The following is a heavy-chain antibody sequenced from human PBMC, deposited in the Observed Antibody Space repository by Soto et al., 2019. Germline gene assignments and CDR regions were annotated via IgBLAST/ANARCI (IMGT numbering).Heavy chain of an antibody. Sequence: GASVKVSCKASGGTFSTYAISWVRQAPGQGLEWMGGIIPIFGTANYAQKFQGRVTITADESTSTAYMELRSLRSEDTAVYYCARGVHYDRSGYYYFYWGQGTLVTSPQ. CDR2: IIPIFGTA. CDR3: ARGVHYDRSGYYYFY. V-gene: IGHV1-69*13. J-gene: IGHJ4*02. D-gene: IGHD3-22*01. CDR1: GGTFSTYA.